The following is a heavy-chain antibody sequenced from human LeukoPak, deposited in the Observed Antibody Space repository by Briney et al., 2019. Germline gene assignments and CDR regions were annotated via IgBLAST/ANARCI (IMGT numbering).Heavy chain of an antibody. CDR2: INPNSGGT. Sequence: ASVKVSCKASGYTFTDYYMHWVRQAPGQGLEWVGRINPNSGGTSYAQKFQGRVTMTRDTSISTAYMELSRLRSDDTAVYYCATSSSSGYSSTTYYFDYWGQGTLVTVSS. D-gene: IGHD6-13*01. V-gene: IGHV1-2*06. CDR1: GYTFTDYY. J-gene: IGHJ4*02. CDR3: ATSSSSGYSSTTYYFDY.